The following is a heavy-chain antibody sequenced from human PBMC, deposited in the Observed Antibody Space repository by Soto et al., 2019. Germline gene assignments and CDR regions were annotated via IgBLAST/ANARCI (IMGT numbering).Heavy chain of an antibody. CDR2: IIPIFGTA. D-gene: IGHD6-6*01. J-gene: IGHJ6*02. CDR1: GGTFSSYA. V-gene: IGHV1-69*13. Sequence: SVKVSCKASGGTFSSYAISWVRQAPGQGLEWMGGIIPIFGTANYAQKFQGRVTITADESTSTAYMELSSLRSEDTAVYYCASTTYSSSYYYYYYGMDVWGQGTTVTVSS. CDR3: ASTTYSSSYYYYYYGMDV.